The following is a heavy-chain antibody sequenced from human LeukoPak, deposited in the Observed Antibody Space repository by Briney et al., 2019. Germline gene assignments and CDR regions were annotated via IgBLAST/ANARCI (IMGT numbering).Heavy chain of an antibody. CDR2: ISSSGSTI. CDR1: GFTFSSYE. V-gene: IGHV3-48*03. Sequence: GGSLRLSCAASGFTFSSYEMNWVRQAPGKGLEWVSYISSSGSTIYYADSVKGRFTISRDNAKNSLYLQMNSLRAEDTAVYYCARSTAEGATTYYYYYMDVWGKGTTVTVSS. CDR3: ARSTAEGATTYYYYYMDV. D-gene: IGHD1-26*01. J-gene: IGHJ6*03.